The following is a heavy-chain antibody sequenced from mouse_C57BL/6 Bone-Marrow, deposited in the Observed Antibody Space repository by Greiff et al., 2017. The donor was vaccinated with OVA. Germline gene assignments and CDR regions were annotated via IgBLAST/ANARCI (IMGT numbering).Heavy chain of an antibody. J-gene: IGHJ3*01. CDR3: ASQYYGRSLFAY. D-gene: IGHD1-1*01. V-gene: IGHV2-6*01. CDR1: GFSLTSYG. CDR2: IWGVGST. Sequence: QVQLKQSGPGLVAPSQSLSITCTVSGFSLTSYGVDWVRQSPGKGLEWLGVIWGVGSTNYNSALKSGLGISKDNSKSQVFLKMNSLQTDDTAMYYWASQYYGRSLFAYWGQGTLVTVSA.